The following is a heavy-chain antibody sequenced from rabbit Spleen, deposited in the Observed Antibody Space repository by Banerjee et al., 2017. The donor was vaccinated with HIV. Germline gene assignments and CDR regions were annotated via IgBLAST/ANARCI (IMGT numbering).Heavy chain of an antibody. CDR1: GFDLSSYG. J-gene: IGHJ4*01. CDR2: MNTYTSKT. V-gene: IGHV1S45*01. D-gene: IGHD4-1*01. Sequence: QEQLKETGGGLVQPGGSLTLSCKASGFDLSSYGVSWVRQAPGKGLEWIGCMNTYTSKTVYATWAKDPFTISKTSSTTVTLQMTSLTAADTATYFCARDLAGIIGWNFNLWGPGTLVTVS. CDR3: ARDLAGIIGWNFNL.